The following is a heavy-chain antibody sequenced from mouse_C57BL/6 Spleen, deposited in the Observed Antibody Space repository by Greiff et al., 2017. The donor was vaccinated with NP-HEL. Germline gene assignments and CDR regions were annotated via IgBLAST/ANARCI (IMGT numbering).Heavy chain of an antibody. D-gene: IGHD1-1*01. CDR1: GYAFSSSW. CDR2: IYPGDGDT. V-gene: IGHV1-82*01. CDR3: ASFYYYGSSPYYFDY. J-gene: IGHJ2*01. Sequence: VKLQQSGPELVKPGASVKISCKASGYAFSSSWMNWVKQRPGKGLEWIGRIYPGDGDTNYNGKFKGKATLTADKSSSTAYMQLSSLTSEDSAVYFCASFYYYGSSPYYFDYWGQGTTLTVSS.